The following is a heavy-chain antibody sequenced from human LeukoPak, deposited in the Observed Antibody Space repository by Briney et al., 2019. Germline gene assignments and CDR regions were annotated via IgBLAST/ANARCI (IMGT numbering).Heavy chain of an antibody. J-gene: IGHJ6*04. CDR2: INHSGST. V-gene: IGHV4-34*01. CDR1: GGSISGYY. D-gene: IGHD2-2*01. Sequence: SETLSLTCTVSGGSISGYYWSWIRQPPGKGLEWIGEINHSGSTNYNPSLKSRVTISVDTSKNQFSLKLSSVTAADTAVYYCARGSRGGYCSSTSCYSAPRGYYYYGMDVWGKGTTVTVSS. CDR3: ARGSRGGYCSSTSCYSAPRGYYYYGMDV.